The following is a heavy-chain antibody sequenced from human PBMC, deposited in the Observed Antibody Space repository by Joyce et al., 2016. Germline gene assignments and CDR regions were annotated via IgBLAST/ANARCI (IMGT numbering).Heavy chain of an antibody. D-gene: IGHD3-16*01. J-gene: IGHJ6*03. CDR3: ARDRGSYYYFYYYMDV. V-gene: IGHV3-48*01. CDR1: GFTFSSYR. CDR2: ISSSSSAM. Sequence: EVQLVESGGGLVQPGGSLRLSCAASGFTFSSYRMNWVRQDPGKGLEWVSYISSSSSAMYYADSVKGRFTISRDNAKNSLYLQMNSLRAEDTAVYYCARDRGSYYYFYYYMDVWGKGTTVTVSS.